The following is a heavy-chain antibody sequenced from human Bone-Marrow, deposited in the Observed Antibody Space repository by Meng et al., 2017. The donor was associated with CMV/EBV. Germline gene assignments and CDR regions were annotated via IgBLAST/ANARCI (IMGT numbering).Heavy chain of an antibody. CDR1: GFGFSSYS. CDR3: ARAVVLAAPLDY. J-gene: IGHJ4*02. V-gene: IGHV3-21*01. Sequence: RGSLRLSCAASGFGFSSYSMSWVRQAPGKGLEWVSSISSSSSYIYHADSVKGRFTISRDKANNSLYLQMNSLRAEDTAVYYCARAVVLAAPLDYWGQGTLVTVSS. CDR2: ISSSSSYI. D-gene: IGHD3-3*02.